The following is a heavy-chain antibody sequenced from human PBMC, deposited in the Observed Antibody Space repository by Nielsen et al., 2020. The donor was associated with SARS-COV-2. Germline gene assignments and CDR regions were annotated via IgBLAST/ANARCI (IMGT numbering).Heavy chain of an antibody. J-gene: IGHJ6*03. CDR3: ARVPDQPSGYYTTHYYYMDV. V-gene: IGHV3-30*03. D-gene: IGHD3-3*01. Sequence: GGSLRLSCAASGFTFSSYGMHWVRQAPGKGLEWVAVISYDGSNKYYADSVKGRFTISRDNSKNTLYLQMNSLRDEDTAVYYCARVPDQPSGYYTTHYYYMDVWGKGTTVTVSS. CDR1: GFTFSSYG. CDR2: ISYDGSNK.